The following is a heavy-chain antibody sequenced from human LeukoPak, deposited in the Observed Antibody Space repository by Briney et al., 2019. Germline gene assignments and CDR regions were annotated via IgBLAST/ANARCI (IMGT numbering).Heavy chain of an antibody. Sequence: ASETLSLTCTVSGGSISSGGYYWSWIRQHPGKGLEWIGYIYYSGSTYYNPSLKSRVTISVDTSKNQFSLKLSSVTAADTAVYYCARGSAVHNWFDPWGQGTLVTVSS. J-gene: IGHJ5*02. V-gene: IGHV4-31*03. CDR3: ARGSAVHNWFDP. D-gene: IGHD2-2*01. CDR2: IYYSGST. CDR1: GGSISSGGYY.